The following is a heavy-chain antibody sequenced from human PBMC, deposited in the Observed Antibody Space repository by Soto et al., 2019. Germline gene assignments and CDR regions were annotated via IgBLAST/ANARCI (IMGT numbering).Heavy chain of an antibody. CDR1: GCTFSDYA. Sequence: EVLLLESGGGLVQPGGSLRLSCAASGCTFSDYAMTWVRQAPGKGLEWVSVISGDGGSTYYADAVKGRYTISRDNSKNTLYLQMSSLRAEDTAVYYCASHMTTGTTSLDYWCQGTLVTVSS. CDR2: ISGDGGST. D-gene: IGHD4-17*01. CDR3: ASHMTTGTTSLDY. J-gene: IGHJ4*02. V-gene: IGHV3-23*01.